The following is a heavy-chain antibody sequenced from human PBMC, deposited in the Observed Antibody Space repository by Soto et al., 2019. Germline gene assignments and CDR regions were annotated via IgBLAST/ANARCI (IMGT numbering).Heavy chain of an antibody. V-gene: IGHV4-34*01. Sequence: QVQLQQWGAGLLKPSETLSLTCAVYGGSLSGYYWSWIRQPPGKGLEWIGEINHSGSTKYNPSLKSRVTMSVDTSKNQLTLKLSSVTAADTAVYYCARLIRSRLGSFDSWGQGTLVTVSS. J-gene: IGHJ4*02. CDR1: GGSLSGYY. CDR3: ARLIRSRLGSFDS. CDR2: INHSGST. D-gene: IGHD3-10*01.